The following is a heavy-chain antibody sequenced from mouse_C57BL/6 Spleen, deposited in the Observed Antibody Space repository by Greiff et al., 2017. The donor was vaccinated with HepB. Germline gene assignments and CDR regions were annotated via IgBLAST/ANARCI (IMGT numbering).Heavy chain of an antibody. CDR1: GFSLTSYG. J-gene: IGHJ4*01. V-gene: IGHV2-4*01. CDR3: AKNHYYAMDD. Sequence: VMLVESGPGLVQPSQSLSITCTVSGFSLTSYGVHWVRQPPGKGLEWLGVIWSGGSTDYNAAFISRLSISKDNSKSQVFFKMNSLQADDTAIYYCAKNHYYAMDDWGQGTSVTVSS. CDR2: IWSGGST.